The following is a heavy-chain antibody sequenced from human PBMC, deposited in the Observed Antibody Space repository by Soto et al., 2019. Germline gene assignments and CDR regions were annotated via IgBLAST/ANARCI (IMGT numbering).Heavy chain of an antibody. D-gene: IGHD3-22*01. CDR2: IKQDGSEK. CDR3: ASCGNTMIVVGQDDAFDI. V-gene: IGHV3-7*01. CDR1: GFTFSSYW. J-gene: IGHJ3*02. Sequence: GGSLRLSCAASGFTFSSYWMSWVRQAPGKGLEWVANIKQDGSEKYYVDSVKGRFTISRDNAKNSLYLQMNSLRAEDTAVYYCASCGNTMIVVGQDDAFDIWGQGTMVTVSS.